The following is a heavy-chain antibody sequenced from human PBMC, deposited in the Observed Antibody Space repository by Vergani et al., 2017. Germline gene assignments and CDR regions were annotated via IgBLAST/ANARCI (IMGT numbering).Heavy chain of an antibody. J-gene: IGHJ4*02. CDR1: GYTFTSYD. V-gene: IGHV1-8*01. CDR3: ARCYYDSSGYYYVPLDY. D-gene: IGHD3-22*01. CDR2: MNPKSGNT. Sequence: QVQLVQSGAEVKKPGASVKVSCKASGYTFTSYDINWVRQATGQGLEWMGWMNPKSGNTGYAQKFQGRVTMTRNTSISTAYMELSSLRSDDTAVYYCARCYYDSSGYYYVPLDYWGQGTLVTVSS.